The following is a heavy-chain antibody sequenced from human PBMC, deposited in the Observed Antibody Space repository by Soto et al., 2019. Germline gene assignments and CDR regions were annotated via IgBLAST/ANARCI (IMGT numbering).Heavy chain of an antibody. CDR2: IYYSGST. D-gene: IGHD3-3*01. J-gene: IGHJ4*02. V-gene: IGHV4-30-4*01. CDR1: GGSISSGDCY. CDR3: ASSSVRFLEWLRFDY. Sequence: SETLSLTCTVSGGSISSGDCYWSWIRQPPGKGLEWIGYIYYSGSTYYNPSLKSRVTISVDTSKNQFSLKLSSVTAADTAVYYCASSSVRFLEWLRFDYWGQGTRVTVYS.